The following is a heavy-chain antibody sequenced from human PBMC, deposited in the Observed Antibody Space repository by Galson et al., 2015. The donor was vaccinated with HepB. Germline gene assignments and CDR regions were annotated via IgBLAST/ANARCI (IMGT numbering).Heavy chain of an antibody. CDR1: GFTFSNAW. Sequence: SLRLSCAASGFTFSNAWMNWVRQAPGKGLEWVGRIKSKTDGGTTDYAAPVKGRFTISRDDSKNTLYLQMNSLKTEDTAVYYCTTRVAGYSGLDDYWGQGTLVTVSS. J-gene: IGHJ4*02. CDR2: IKSKTDGGTT. D-gene: IGHD6-19*01. V-gene: IGHV3-15*07. CDR3: TTRVAGYSGLDDY.